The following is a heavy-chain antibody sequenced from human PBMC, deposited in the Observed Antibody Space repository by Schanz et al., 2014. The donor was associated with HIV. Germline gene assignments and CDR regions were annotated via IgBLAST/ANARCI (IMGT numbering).Heavy chain of an antibody. CDR3: VKDFTTWKGGFDY. CDR1: GFTFGNYA. CDR2: INWNNKVM. Sequence: EVQLVESGGGLVQPGRSLRLSCAGSGFTFGNYAMHWVWQAPGKGLEWVSGINWNNKVMGYVDSVKGRFSISRDTAKNSLYLQMNDLRPEDTAFYYCVKDFTTWKGGFDYWGQGTLVIVSS. V-gene: IGHV3-9*01. J-gene: IGHJ4*02. D-gene: IGHD1-1*01.